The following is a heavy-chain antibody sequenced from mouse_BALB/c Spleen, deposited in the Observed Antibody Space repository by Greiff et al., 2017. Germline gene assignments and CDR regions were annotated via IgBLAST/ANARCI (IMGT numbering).Heavy chain of an antibody. J-gene: IGHJ3*01. CDR3: ARSGNGYLAWFAY. CDR2: IYPGDGDT. D-gene: IGHD2-2*01. V-gene: IGHV1-80*01. CDR1: GYAFSSYW. Sequence: QVQLQQSGAELVRPGSSVKISCKASGYAFSSYWMNWVKQRPGQGLEWIGQIYPGDGDTNYNGKFKGKATLTADKSSSTAYMQLSSLTSEDSAVYFCARSGNGYLAWFAYWGQGTLVTVSA.